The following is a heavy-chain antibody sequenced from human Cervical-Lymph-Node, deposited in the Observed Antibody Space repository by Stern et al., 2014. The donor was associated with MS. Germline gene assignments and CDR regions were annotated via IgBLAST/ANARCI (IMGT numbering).Heavy chain of an antibody. CDR2: ITGSGRTI. V-gene: IGHV3-11*01. Sequence: VQLVESGGGLVQPGGSLRLSCAASGFTFSDYYMTWFRQAPGKGLEWISSITGSGRTINYADSVKGRFTIARDNAKNSLYLQMNSLRAEDTAVYYCARIKFARRTPSDSWGQGTLVTVSS. D-gene: IGHD1-14*01. CDR1: GFTFSDYY. CDR3: ARIKFARRTPSDS. J-gene: IGHJ4*02.